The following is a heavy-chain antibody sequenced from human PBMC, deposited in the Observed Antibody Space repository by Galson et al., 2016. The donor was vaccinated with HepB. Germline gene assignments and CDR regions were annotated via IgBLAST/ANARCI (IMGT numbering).Heavy chain of an antibody. D-gene: IGHD3-10*01. CDR2: INIDGNSI. Sequence: SLRLSCAASGFTFTNYDIHWVRQAPGTGLVWVSRINIDGNSITYADSVKGRFAISRDNAKNTVHLQMNSLRAEDTAVYYCTIDYYGSLDHWGQGTLVTVSS. CDR3: TIDYYGSLDH. J-gene: IGHJ4*02. CDR1: GFTFTNYD. V-gene: IGHV3-74*01.